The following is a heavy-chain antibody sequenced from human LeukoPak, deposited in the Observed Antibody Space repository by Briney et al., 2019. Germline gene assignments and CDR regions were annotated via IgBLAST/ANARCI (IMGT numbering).Heavy chain of an antibody. D-gene: IGHD2-15*01. CDR2: MHSNGSP. J-gene: IGHJ5*02. Sequence: SETLSLTCTVSGGSITSSSEYWGWIRQSPGKGLEWIGTMHSNGSPFYNPSLKSRVTISRDTSKNEFSLKVNSVTAADTAMYYCARVGCSGGNCYSFNPRFDPWGQGTLVTVSS. CDR1: GGSITSSSEY. CDR3: ARVGCSGGNCYSFNPRFDP. V-gene: IGHV4-39*07.